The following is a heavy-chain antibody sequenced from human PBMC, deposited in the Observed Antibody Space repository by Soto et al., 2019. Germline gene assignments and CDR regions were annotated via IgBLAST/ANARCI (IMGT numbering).Heavy chain of an antibody. Sequence: PGGSLRLSCAASGFTFRSYAMSWVRQAPGKGLEWVSAISGSGGGPYYADSVKGRFTISRDNSKNTLFLQMNSLRAEDTAVYYCAKRHCSGGSCYPHDAFDIWGQGTMVTVSS. CDR1: GFTFRSYA. CDR3: AKRHCSGGSCYPHDAFDI. D-gene: IGHD2-15*01. V-gene: IGHV3-23*01. CDR2: ISGSGGGP. J-gene: IGHJ3*02.